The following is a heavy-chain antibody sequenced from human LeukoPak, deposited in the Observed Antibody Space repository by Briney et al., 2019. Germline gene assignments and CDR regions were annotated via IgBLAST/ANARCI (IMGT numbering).Heavy chain of an antibody. D-gene: IGHD3-10*01. CDR3: ATYMVRGGGMDV. Sequence: ASVKVSCKASGGTFSSYAISWVRQAPGQGLEWMGGIIPIFGTANYAQKFQGRVTMTRNTSISTAYMELSSLRSEDTAVYYCATYMVRGGGMDVWGQGTTVTVSS. CDR2: IIPIFGTA. J-gene: IGHJ6*02. CDR1: GGTFSSYA. V-gene: IGHV1-69*05.